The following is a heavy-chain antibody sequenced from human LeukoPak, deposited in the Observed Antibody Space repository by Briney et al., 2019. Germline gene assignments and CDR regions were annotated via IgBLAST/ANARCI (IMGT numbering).Heavy chain of an antibody. CDR1: GGSVSSGSYY. CDR2: IYYSGST. J-gene: IGHJ3*02. D-gene: IGHD3-3*01. Sequence: SETLSLTCTVSGGSVSSGSYYWSWIRQPPGKGLEWIGYIYYSGSTNYNPSLKSRVTISVDTSKNQFSLKLSSVTAADTAVYYCERGMEYYDFWCGYSEDDAFDIWGEWTMVTVSS. V-gene: IGHV4-61*01. CDR3: ERGMEYYDFWCGYSEDDAFDI.